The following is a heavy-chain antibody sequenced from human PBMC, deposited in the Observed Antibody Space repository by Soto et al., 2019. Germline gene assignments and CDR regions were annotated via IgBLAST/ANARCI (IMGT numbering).Heavy chain of an antibody. Sequence: GGSLRLSCAASGFTLSNYAMSWVRQAPGQGLEWVSAITGSGGSTYYADSVKGRFTISRDTSQNTVYLQMNSLRAEDTAVYYCAKGVTYYDFWSGYFEYWGQGTLVTVSS. CDR2: ITGSGGST. CDR1: GFTLSNYA. V-gene: IGHV3-23*01. J-gene: IGHJ4*02. D-gene: IGHD3-3*01. CDR3: AKGVTYYDFWSGYFEY.